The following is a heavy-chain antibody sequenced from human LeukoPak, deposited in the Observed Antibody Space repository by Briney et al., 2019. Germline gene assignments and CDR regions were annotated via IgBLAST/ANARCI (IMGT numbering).Heavy chain of an antibody. CDR2: IYYSGST. CDR1: GGSISSSSYY. J-gene: IGHJ6*03. Sequence: PSETLSLTCTVSGGSISSSSYYWGWNRQPPGKGLEWIGSIYYSGSTYYNPSLKSRVTISVDTSKNQFSLKLSSVTAADTAVYYCARSRAQQPYYYYYYMDVWGKGTTVTISS. D-gene: IGHD2-2*01. V-gene: IGHV4-39*07. CDR3: ARSRAQQPYYYYYYMDV.